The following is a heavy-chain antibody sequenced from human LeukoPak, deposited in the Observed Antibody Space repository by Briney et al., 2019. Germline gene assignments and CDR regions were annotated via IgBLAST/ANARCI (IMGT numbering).Heavy chain of an antibody. J-gene: IGHJ5*02. CDR2: IIPIFGTA. D-gene: IGHD3-3*01. Sequence: ASVKVSCKASGGTFSSYAISWARQAPGQGLEWMGGIIPIFGTANYAQKFQGRVTITADESTSTAYMELSSLRSEDTAVYYCARAGYDFWSGHNWFDPWGQGTLVTVSS. V-gene: IGHV1-69*13. CDR3: ARAGYDFWSGHNWFDP. CDR1: GGTFSSYA.